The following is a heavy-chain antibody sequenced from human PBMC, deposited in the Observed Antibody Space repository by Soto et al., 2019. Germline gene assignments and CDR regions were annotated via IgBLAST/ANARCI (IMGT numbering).Heavy chain of an antibody. CDR1: GGSISSYY. Sequence: PSETLSLTCTVSGGSISSYYWSWIQQPPGKGLEWIGYIYYSGSTNYNPSLKSRVTISVDTSKNQFSLKLSSVTAADTAVYYCATDGIAVAGTGAFDIWGQGTMVTVSS. CDR3: ATDGIAVAGTGAFDI. D-gene: IGHD6-19*01. J-gene: IGHJ3*02. V-gene: IGHV4-59*01. CDR2: IYYSGST.